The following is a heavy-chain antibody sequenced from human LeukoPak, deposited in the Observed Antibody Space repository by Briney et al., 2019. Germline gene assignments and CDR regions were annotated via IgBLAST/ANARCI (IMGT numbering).Heavy chain of an antibody. J-gene: IGHJ3*02. CDR3: ARATSGWYPTFDT. D-gene: IGHD6-19*01. V-gene: IGHV1-2*02. Sequence: ASVKVSCKASGYTFTGYYMHWVRQAPGQGLEWMGWINPNSGGTNYAQKFQGRVTMTRDTSISTAYMELSSLKSDDTAAFYCARATSGWYPTFDTWGQGTLVTVFS. CDR1: GYTFTGYY. CDR2: INPNSGGT.